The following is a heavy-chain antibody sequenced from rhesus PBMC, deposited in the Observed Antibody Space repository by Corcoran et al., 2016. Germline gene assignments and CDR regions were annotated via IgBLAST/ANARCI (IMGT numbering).Heavy chain of an antibody. CDR2: INPSNGNT. CDR3: ARGDWDCSGGVCYEHDAFDF. J-gene: IGHJ3*01. Sequence: QVQLVQSGAEVKKPGTSVKLSCKASGYTFTSYYINWVRQAPGQVLEWKGWINPSNGNTVNAKKFQGRITMTRDTSTSTAYMELNSLRSEDTAVYYCARGDWDCSGGVCYEHDAFDFWGQGLRVTVSS. CDR1: GYTFTSYY. D-gene: IGHD2-8*01. V-gene: IGHV1-200*01.